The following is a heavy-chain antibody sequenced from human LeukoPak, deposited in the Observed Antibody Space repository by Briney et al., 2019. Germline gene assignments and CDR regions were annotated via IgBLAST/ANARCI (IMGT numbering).Heavy chain of an antibody. CDR1: GFTFSSYA. V-gene: IGHV3-30-3*01. J-gene: IGHJ4*02. Sequence: PGGSLRLSCAASGFTFSSYAMHWVRQAPGKGLEWVAVISYDGSNKYYADSVKGRFTISRDNSKNTLYLQMNSLRAEDTAVYYCAKEKEYSSCFDYWGQGTLVTVSS. CDR3: AKEKEYSSCFDY. CDR2: ISYDGSNK. D-gene: IGHD6-6*01.